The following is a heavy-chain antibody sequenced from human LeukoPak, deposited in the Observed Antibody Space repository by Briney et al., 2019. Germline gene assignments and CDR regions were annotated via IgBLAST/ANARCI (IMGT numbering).Heavy chain of an antibody. V-gene: IGHV3-21*01. J-gene: IGHJ4*02. CDR3: ARVAEAAAFDY. CDR1: GFTFSTYA. Sequence: GGSLRLSCAASGFTFSTYAMSWVRQIPGKGLEWVSSISRSGRHIYCADSMKGRFTISRDNAKNSLYLQMNGLRAEDTAVYYCARVAEAAAFDYWGQGTLVTVSS. CDR2: ISRSGRHI. D-gene: IGHD6-13*01.